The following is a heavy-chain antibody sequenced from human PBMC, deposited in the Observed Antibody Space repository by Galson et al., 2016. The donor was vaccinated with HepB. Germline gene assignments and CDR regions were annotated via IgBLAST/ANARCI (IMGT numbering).Heavy chain of an antibody. Sequence: PALVKPTQTVTLTCSFSGFSLSSSGVSVGWLRQSPGKTPEWLAVINWDDDKRYKASLRTRLTITKDTSKNLVVLTMTDMDSEDTGTYFCARGHFNPTWLRTWFDPWGQGTLVTVSS. J-gene: IGHJ5*02. CDR3: ARGHFNPTWLRTWFDP. CDR2: INWDDDK. D-gene: IGHD3-9*01. V-gene: IGHV2-5*02. CDR1: GFSLSSSGVS.